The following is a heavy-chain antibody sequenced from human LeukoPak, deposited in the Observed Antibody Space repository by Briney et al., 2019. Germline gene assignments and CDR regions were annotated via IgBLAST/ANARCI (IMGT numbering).Heavy chain of an antibody. D-gene: IGHD3-3*01. Sequence: SVKVSCKASGGTFSSYAISWVRQAPGQGLEWMGGIIPIFGTANYAQKFQGRATITADESTSTAYMELSSLRSEDTAVYYCARVLRFLEWPPYYYYYYGMDVWGQGTTVTVSS. CDR2: IIPIFGTA. J-gene: IGHJ6*02. CDR1: GGTFSSYA. V-gene: IGHV1-69*01. CDR3: ARVLRFLEWPPYYYYYYGMDV.